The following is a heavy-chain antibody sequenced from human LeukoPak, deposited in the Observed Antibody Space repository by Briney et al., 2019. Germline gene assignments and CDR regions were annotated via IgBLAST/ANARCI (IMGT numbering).Heavy chain of an antibody. D-gene: IGHD5-24*01. CDR1: GYTLTELS. V-gene: IGHV1-24*01. J-gene: IGHJ5*02. CDR2: FDPEDGET. Sequence: GASVKVSCKVSGYTLTELSMHWVRQAPGKGLEWMGGFDPEDGETIYAQKFQGRVTMTEDTSTDTAYMELSSLRSEDTAVYYCATGVKGGRWLQLDRDNWFDPWGQGTLVTVSS. CDR3: ATGVKGGRWLQLDRDNWFDP.